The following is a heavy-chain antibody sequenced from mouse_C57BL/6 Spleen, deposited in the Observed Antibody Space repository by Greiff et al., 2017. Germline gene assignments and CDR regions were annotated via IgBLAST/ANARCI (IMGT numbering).Heavy chain of an antibody. CDR2: IHPSDSDP. CDR1: GYTFTSYW. V-gene: IGHV1-74*01. CDR3: AKLGWAMDY. Sequence: QVQLQQPGAELVKPGASVKVSCKASGYTFTSYWMHWVKQRPGQGLEWIGRIHPSDSDPNYNQNFNVKATLTVDKSSSTAYMQLISLTSEVSSVYYSAKLGWAMDYWGQGTSVTVSS. J-gene: IGHJ4*01. D-gene: IGHD4-1*01.